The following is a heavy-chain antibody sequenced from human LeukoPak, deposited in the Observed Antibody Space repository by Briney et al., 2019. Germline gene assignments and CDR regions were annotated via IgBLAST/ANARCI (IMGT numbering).Heavy chain of an antibody. Sequence: GRSLRLSCAASGFTFSSYAMHWVRQAPGKGLEWVAVISYDGSNKYYADSVKGRFTISRDNSKNTLYLQMNSLRAEDTAVYYCAREEYYYGSGSHNWVDWGQGTLVTVSS. CDR3: AREEYYYGSGSHNWVD. CDR1: GFTFSSYA. D-gene: IGHD3-10*01. J-gene: IGHJ4*02. V-gene: IGHV3-30-3*01. CDR2: ISYDGSNK.